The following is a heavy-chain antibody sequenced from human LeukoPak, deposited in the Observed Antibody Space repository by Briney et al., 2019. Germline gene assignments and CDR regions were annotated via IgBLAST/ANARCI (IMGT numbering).Heavy chain of an antibody. V-gene: IGHV4-59*08. CDR1: GGSISSYY. CDR2: IFHTGST. CDR3: ARHKGAYSSTWYFAFDM. J-gene: IGHJ3*02. Sequence: TSETLSLTCNVSGGSISSYYWSWIRQPPGKGLEWIGYIFHTGSTNYSPSLKSRVTISVDTSKNHFSLKLSSVTAADTAVYYCARHKGAYSSTWYFAFDMWGQGTMVTVSS. D-gene: IGHD6-13*01.